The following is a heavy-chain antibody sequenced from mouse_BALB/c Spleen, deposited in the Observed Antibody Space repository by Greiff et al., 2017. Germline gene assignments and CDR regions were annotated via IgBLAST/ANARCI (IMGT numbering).Heavy chain of an antibody. CDR2: ISYSGST. D-gene: IGHD3-2*01. CDR1: GYSITSDYA. CDR3: ARSRQLGLPYYFDY. V-gene: IGHV3-2*02. Sequence: EVQLQQSGPGLVKPSQSLSLTCTVTGYSITSDYAWNWIRQFPGNKLEWMGYISYSGSTSYNPSLKSRISITRDTSKNQFFLQLNSVTTEDTATYYCARSRQLGLPYYFDYWGQGTTLTVSS. J-gene: IGHJ2*01.